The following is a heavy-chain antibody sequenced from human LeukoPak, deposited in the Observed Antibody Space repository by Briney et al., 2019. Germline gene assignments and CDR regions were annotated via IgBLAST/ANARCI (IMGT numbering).Heavy chain of an antibody. D-gene: IGHD3-22*01. V-gene: IGHV4-31*03. Sequence: SETLSLTCTVSGASFNSDDQYWNWIRQSRGKGLEWIGSIHPSGMLYNNPSLESRVTTSRDTSKNQFSLNLNSVTAADTAVYSCSRGLDSRKLGYWGQGILVTVSS. J-gene: IGHJ4*02. CDR1: GASFNSDDQY. CDR3: SRGLDSRKLGY. CDR2: IHPSGML.